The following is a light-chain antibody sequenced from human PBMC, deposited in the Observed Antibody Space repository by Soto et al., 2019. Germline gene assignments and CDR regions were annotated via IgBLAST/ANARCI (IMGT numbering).Light chain of an antibody. Sequence: QAVVTQEPSFSVSPGGTVTLTCGLSSGSVSTSYYPSWYQQTPGQAPRTLIYSTNTRSSGVPDRFSGSILGNKAALTITGAQADDESDYYCVLYMGRGAYVFGTGTKLTVL. CDR3: VLYMGRGAYV. CDR2: STN. J-gene: IGLJ1*01. CDR1: SGSVSTSYY. V-gene: IGLV8-61*01.